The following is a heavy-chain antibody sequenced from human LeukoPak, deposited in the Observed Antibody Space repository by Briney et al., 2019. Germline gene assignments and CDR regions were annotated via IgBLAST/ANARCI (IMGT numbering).Heavy chain of an antibody. CDR1: GYTFTGYY. D-gene: IGHD6-6*01. CDR2: INPNSGGT. CDR3: AKPRSSSSEFPDAFDI. J-gene: IGHJ3*02. Sequence: SVKVSCKASGYTFTGYYMHWVRQAPGQGLEWMGWINPNSGGTNYAQKFQGRVTMTRDTSISTAYMELNSLRAEDTAVYYCAKPRSSSSEFPDAFDIWGQGTMVTVSS. V-gene: IGHV1-2*02.